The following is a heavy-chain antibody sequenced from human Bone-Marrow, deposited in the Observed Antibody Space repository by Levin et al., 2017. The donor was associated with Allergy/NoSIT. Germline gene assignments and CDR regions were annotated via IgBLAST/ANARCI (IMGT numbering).Heavy chain of an antibody. CDR2: ILPSFGTP. V-gene: IGHV1-69*06. Sequence: VKVSCKTSADTFSSYVLTWVRQAPGQGLEWMGAILPSFGTPEYAQKFRGRVTITAERSTSTVYIELTRLTFDDTAIYYCARPPRGAGWNGVNVWGQGTTVIVSS. J-gene: IGHJ6*02. CDR3: ARPPRGAGWNGVNV. CDR1: ADTFSSYV. D-gene: IGHD3-10*01.